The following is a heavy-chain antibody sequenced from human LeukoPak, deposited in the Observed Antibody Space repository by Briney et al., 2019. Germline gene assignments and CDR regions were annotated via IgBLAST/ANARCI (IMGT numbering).Heavy chain of an antibody. V-gene: IGHV1-2*02. CDR2: INPNSGGT. Sequence: GASVKVSCKASGYTFTGYYMHWVRQAPGQGLEWMGWINPNSGGTNYAQKFQGRVTMTRDTSISTAYMELSRLRSDDTAVYYCARDVRAFTMARGVIGYWGQGTLVTVSS. J-gene: IGHJ4*02. D-gene: IGHD3-10*01. CDR1: GYTFTGYY. CDR3: ARDVRAFTMARGVIGY.